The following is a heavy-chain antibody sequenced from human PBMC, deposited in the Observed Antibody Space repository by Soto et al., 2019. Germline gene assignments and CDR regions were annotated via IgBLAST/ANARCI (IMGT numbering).Heavy chain of an antibody. CDR2: INHSGST. CDR1: GGSFSGYY. J-gene: IGHJ6*03. CDR3: ARGGVRGVRHYYYMDV. D-gene: IGHD3-10*01. V-gene: IGHV4-34*01. Sequence: QVQLQQWGAGLLKPSETLSLTCAVYGGSFSGYYWSWIRQPPGKGLEWIGEINHSGSTNYNPSLKSRVTISVDTSKNQFSLKLSSVTAADTAVYYCARGGVRGVRHYYYMDVWGKGTTVTVSS.